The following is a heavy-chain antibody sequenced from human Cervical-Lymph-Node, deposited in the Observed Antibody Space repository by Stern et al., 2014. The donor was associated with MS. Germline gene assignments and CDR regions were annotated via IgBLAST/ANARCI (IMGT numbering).Heavy chain of an antibody. CDR3: ARVEAYCGGDCLDGMDV. CDR1: GFTFSSYW. J-gene: IGHJ6*02. CDR2: INSDGSST. V-gene: IGHV3-74*02. Sequence: VQLVESGGGLVQPGGSLRLSCAASGFTFSSYWMHWVRQAPGKGLVWVSRINSDGSSTSYADSVKGRFTISRDNAKNTLYLQMNSLRAEDTAVYYCARVEAYCGGDCLDGMDVWGQGTTVTVSS. D-gene: IGHD2-21*02.